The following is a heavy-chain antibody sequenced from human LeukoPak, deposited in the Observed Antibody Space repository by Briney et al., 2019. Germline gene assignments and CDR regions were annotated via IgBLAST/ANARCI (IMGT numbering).Heavy chain of an antibody. J-gene: IGHJ4*02. Sequence: GASVKVSCKASGYTFSSYGISWVRQAPGQGLEWMGWISAYNGNTNYAQKLQGRVTMTTDTSTSTAYMELRSLRSDDTAVYYCATGGANYDFWSHNDYWGQGTLVTVSS. CDR3: ATGGANYDFWSHNDY. CDR2: ISAYNGNT. CDR1: GYTFSSYG. D-gene: IGHD3-3*01. V-gene: IGHV1-18*01.